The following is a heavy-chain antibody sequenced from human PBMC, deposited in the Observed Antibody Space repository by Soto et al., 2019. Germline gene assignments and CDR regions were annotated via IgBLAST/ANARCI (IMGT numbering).Heavy chain of an antibody. CDR1: GFTFSSYW. CDR2: IKQDGSEK. CDR3: STSSGWYAFDF. Sequence: PGGSLRLSCAASGFTFSSYWMSWVRQAPGKGLEWVANIKQDGSEKYYVDSVKGRFTISRDNAKNSLYLQMNSLRAEDTAVYYCSTSSGWYAFDFWGQGTMVTVSS. D-gene: IGHD6-19*01. J-gene: IGHJ3*01. V-gene: IGHV3-7*01.